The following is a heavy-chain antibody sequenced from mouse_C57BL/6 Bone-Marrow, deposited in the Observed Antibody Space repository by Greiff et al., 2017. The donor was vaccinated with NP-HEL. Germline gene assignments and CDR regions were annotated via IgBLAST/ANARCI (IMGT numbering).Heavy chain of an antibody. D-gene: IGHD2-4*01. CDR2: INPNNGGT. J-gene: IGHJ3*01. V-gene: IGHV1-26*01. Sequence: VQLQQSGPELVKPGASVKISCKASGYTFTDYYMNWVKQSHGKSLEWIGDINPNNGGTSYNQKFKGKATLTVDKSSSTAYMELRSLTSEDSAVYYCARMRDYDGAWFAYWGQGTLVTVSA. CDR1: GYTFTDYY. CDR3: ARMRDYDGAWFAY.